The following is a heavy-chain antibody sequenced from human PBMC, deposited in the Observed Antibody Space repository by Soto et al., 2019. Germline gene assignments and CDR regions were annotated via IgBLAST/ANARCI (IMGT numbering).Heavy chain of an antibody. CDR1: AFTFSNYW. J-gene: IGHJ6*03. Sequence: GGSLRLSCAASAFTFSNYWMHWVRQAPGKGLVWVSRINSDGSSTSYADSVKGRFTISRDNAKNTLYLQMNSLRAEDTAVYYCARGIYCSTTSCYDAYMDVWGKGTTVTVSS. CDR2: INSDGSST. V-gene: IGHV3-74*01. CDR3: ARGIYCSTTSCYDAYMDV. D-gene: IGHD2-2*01.